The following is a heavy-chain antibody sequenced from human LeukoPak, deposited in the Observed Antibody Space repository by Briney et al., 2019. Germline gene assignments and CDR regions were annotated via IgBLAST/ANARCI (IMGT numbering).Heavy chain of an antibody. D-gene: IGHD1-1*01. CDR2: IYHSGST. CDR1: GYSISSGFY. V-gene: IGHV4-38-2*02. Sequence: SETLSLTCTVSGYSISSGFYWGWIRQPPGKGPEWIGSIYHSGSTHYNSSLKSRVTISVGTSKNQLSLKLSSVTAADTAVYYCARGVGLTQGGTFDYWGQGTLVTVSS. J-gene: IGHJ4*02. CDR3: ARGVGLTQGGTFDY.